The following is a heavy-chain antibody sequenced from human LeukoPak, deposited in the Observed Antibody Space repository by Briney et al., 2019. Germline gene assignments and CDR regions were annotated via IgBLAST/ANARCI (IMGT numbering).Heavy chain of an antibody. V-gene: IGHV3-30*02. CDR3: AKDRWSAFDI. D-gene: IGHD2-15*01. CDR2: IRYDGSNK. CDR1: GFTFSSYG. Sequence: PGGSLRLSCAASGFTFSSYGMHWVRQAPGKGLEWVAFIRYDGSNKYYADSVEGRFTISRDNSKNTLYLQMNSLRAEDTAVYYCAKDRWSAFDIWGQGTMVTVSS. J-gene: IGHJ3*02.